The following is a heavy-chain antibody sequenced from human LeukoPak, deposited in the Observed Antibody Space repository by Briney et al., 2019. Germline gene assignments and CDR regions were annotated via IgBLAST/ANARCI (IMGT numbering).Heavy chain of an antibody. J-gene: IGHJ4*02. CDR2: SSGSGGST. CDR3: AKDGYYDSSGYYYGAYFDY. Sequence: GGSLRLSCAASGFTFSSYAMSWVRQAPGKGLEWVTASSGSGGSTYYADSVKGRFTISRDNSKNTLYLQMNSLRAEDTAVYYCAKDGYYDSSGYYYGAYFDYWGQGTMVTVSS. V-gene: IGHV3-23*01. CDR1: GFTFSSYA. D-gene: IGHD3-22*01.